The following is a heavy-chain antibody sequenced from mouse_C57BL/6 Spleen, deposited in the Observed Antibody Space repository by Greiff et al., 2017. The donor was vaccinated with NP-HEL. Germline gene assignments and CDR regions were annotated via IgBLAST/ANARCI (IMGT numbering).Heavy chain of an antibody. D-gene: IGHD4-1*01. V-gene: IGHV1-82*01. CDR3: GRTESYWFDY. CDR2: IYPGDGDT. CDR1: GYAFSSSW. Sequence: QVQLQQSGPELVKPGASVKISCKASGYAFSSSWMNWVKQRPGKGLEWIGRIYPGDGDTNYNGKFKGKATLTADKSSSTAYMQLSSLTSEDSAVYVSGRTESYWFDYWGQGTPLTVSA. J-gene: IGHJ2*01.